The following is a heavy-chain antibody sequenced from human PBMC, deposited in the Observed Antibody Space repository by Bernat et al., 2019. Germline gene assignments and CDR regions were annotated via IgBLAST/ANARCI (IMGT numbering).Heavy chain of an antibody. CDR3: AKESYDFWSGYYPHPDY. Sequence: QVQLQESGPGLVKPSQTLSLTYTVSGGSISSGGYYWSWIRQHPGKGLEWIGYIYYSGSTYYNPSLKSRVTISVDTSKNQFSLKLSSVTAADTAVYYCAKESYDFWSGYYPHPDYWGQGTLVTVSS. CDR2: IYYSGST. V-gene: IGHV4-31*03. D-gene: IGHD3-3*01. J-gene: IGHJ4*02. CDR1: GGSISSGGYY.